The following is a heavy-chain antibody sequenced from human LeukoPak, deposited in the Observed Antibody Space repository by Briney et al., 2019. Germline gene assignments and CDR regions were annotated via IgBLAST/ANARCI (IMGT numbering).Heavy chain of an antibody. CDR3: VRSWFSAYFDF. CDR1: GFTFSSYY. D-gene: IGHD3-10*01. Sequence: GGSLRFSCAASGFTFSSYYMSWVRQAPGRGLEWVSMIYSDNTTYYADSVKGRFTISRDNSRNTLYLQISSLRVEDTAMYYCVRSWFSAYFDFWGQGVLVTVSS. CDR2: IYSDNTT. V-gene: IGHV3-53*01. J-gene: IGHJ4*02.